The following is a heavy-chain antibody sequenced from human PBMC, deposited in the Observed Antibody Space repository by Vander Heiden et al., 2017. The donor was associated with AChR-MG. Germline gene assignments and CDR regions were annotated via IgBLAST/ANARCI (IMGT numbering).Heavy chain of an antibody. D-gene: IGHD2-2*02. CDR1: GYTFTDYY. CDR3: ATVDCSSTSCYKAPRHYYYGMDV. CDR2: VDPEDGET. J-gene: IGHJ6*02. V-gene: IGHV1-69-2*01. Sequence: EVQLVQSGAEVKKPGATVTISCKVSGYTFTDYYMHRVQQAPGKGLEWMGLVDPEDGETIYAEKFQGRVTITADTSTDTAYMELSSLRSEDTAVYYCATVDCSSTSCYKAPRHYYYGMDVWGQGTTVTVSS.